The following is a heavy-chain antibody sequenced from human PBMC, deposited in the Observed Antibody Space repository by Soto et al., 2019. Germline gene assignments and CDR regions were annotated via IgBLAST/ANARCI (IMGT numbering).Heavy chain of an antibody. CDR2: IIPIFGTA. CDR3: ARDRVSGCDEHHYGMAF. D-gene: IGHD2-21*02. J-gene: IGHJ6*02. V-gene: IGHV1-69*01. Sequence: SVNGSCKASGGTFSSYAISWVRQAPGQGLEWMGGIIPIFGTANYAQKFQGRVTITADESTSTAYMELSSLRSEDTAVYYCARDRVSGCDEHHYGMAFCGQGTTVIGSS. CDR1: GGTFSSYA.